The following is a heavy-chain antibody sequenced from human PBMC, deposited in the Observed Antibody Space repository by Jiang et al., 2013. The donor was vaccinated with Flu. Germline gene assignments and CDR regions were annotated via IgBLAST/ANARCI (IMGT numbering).Heavy chain of an antibody. Sequence: KSRVTISVDTSKNQFSLKLSSVTAADTAVYYCARHEGVTVAGTFYGMDVWGQGTTVTVSS. CDR3: ARHEGVTVAGTFYGMDV. D-gene: IGHD6-19*01. J-gene: IGHJ6*02. V-gene: IGHV4-39*01.